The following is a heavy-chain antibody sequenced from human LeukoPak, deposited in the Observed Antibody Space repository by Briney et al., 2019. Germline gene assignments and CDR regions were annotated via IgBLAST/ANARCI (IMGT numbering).Heavy chain of an antibody. J-gene: IGHJ4*02. D-gene: IGHD4-23*01. V-gene: IGHV3-7*01. CDR3: AKNRWYSFDY. CDR2: IKEDGSER. CDR1: GFRFSSYW. Sequence: GGSLRLSCAASGFRFSSYWMSWVRQAPGKGLEWVANIKEDGSERYYVDSVKGRFTISRDNARNSLSLQMNSLRAEDTAVHYCAKNRWYSFDYWGQGSLVTVSS.